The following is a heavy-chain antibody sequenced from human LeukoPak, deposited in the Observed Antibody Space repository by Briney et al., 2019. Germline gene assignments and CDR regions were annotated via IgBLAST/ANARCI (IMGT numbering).Heavy chain of an antibody. D-gene: IGHD1-26*01. Sequence: PGGSLRLSCAASGFTFSSYSMNWVRQAPGKGLEWVSAISGSGGSTYYADSVKGRFAISRDNSKNTLYLQMNSLRAEDTAVYYCAKPDSGSYILWGQGTLVTVSS. V-gene: IGHV3-23*01. CDR3: AKPDSGSYIL. CDR2: ISGSGGST. CDR1: GFTFSSYS. J-gene: IGHJ4*02.